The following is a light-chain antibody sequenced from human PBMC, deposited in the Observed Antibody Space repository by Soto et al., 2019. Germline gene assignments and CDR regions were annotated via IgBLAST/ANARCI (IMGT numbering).Light chain of an antibody. CDR1: QSVSSSY. J-gene: IGKJ1*01. V-gene: IGKV3-20*01. CDR2: GAS. CDR3: QQYCTSPPT. Sequence: EIVLTQSPGTLSLSPGERATLSCRASQSVSSSYLAWYQQKPGQAPRLLIYGASSRATGIPDRFSGSGSGTDFTLNITKLEPQDFAVYYCQQYCTSPPTFGQGTKVEIK.